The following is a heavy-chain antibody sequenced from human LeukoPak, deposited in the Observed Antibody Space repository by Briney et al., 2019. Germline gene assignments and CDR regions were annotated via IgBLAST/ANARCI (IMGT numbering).Heavy chain of an antibody. CDR3: ARGQYSGSYYGGCGWFDP. D-gene: IGHD1-26*01. CDR2: INPSGGST. CDR1: GYTFTTYF. J-gene: IGHJ5*02. V-gene: IGHV1-46*01. Sequence: GASVKVSCKASGYTFTTYFMHWVRQAPGQGLEWMGIINPSGGSTRYAQKFQGRVTMTRDMSTSTVYMELNSLRSEDTAVYYCARGQYSGSYYGGCGWFDPWGQGTLVIVSS.